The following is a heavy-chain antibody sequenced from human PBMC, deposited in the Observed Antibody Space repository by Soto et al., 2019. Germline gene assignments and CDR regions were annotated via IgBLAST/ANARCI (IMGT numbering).Heavy chain of an antibody. Sequence: GGSLRLSCTGSGFSLSAYGVTWVRQAPGKGLEWVSGFSGGSGTTHYRDSVRGRFSITRDNSKNTAHLQMNSLRVEDTAIYYCVRWNGYGDYWGQGTLVTSPQ. D-gene: IGHD1-1*01. CDR1: GFSLSAYG. V-gene: IGHV3-23*01. CDR2: FSGGSGTT. CDR3: VRWNGYGDY. J-gene: IGHJ4*02.